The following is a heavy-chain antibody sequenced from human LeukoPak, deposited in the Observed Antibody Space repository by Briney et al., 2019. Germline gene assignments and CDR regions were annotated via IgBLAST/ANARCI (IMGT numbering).Heavy chain of an antibody. CDR3: ARAITMIVVAPGY. CDR1: GFTFSSYS. Sequence: GGSLTLSCAASGFTFSSYSMNWVRQAPGKGLEWVSYISSSSSTIYYADSVKGRVTISRDNAKNSLYLQMNSLRAEDTAVYYCARAITMIVVAPGYWGQGTLVTVSS. CDR2: ISSSSSTI. J-gene: IGHJ4*02. D-gene: IGHD3-22*01. V-gene: IGHV3-48*04.